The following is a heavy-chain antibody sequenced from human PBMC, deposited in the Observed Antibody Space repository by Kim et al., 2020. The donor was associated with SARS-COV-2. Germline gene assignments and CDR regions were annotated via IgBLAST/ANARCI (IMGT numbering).Heavy chain of an antibody. D-gene: IGHD6-13*01. V-gene: IGHV3-11*01. CDR3: ARVGSTVAAGSIDY. Sequence: DRFPITRDTAQNTLYLQMNSLGAEDTAVYYCARVGSTVAAGSIDYWGQGTLVTVSS. J-gene: IGHJ4*02.